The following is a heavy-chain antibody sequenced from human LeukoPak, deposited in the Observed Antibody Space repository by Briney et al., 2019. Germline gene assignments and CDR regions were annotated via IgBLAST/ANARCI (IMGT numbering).Heavy chain of an antibody. V-gene: IGHV3-33*03. CDR3: AKDKDYGYYMDV. CDR2: IWYDGSDK. Sequence: GGSLRLSCAASGFTFSSYGMHWVRQAPGKGLEWVAVIWYDGSDKYYVDSVKGRFTISRDNSKNTLYLQMNSLRAEDTALYCCAKDKDYGYYMDVWGKGTTVTVSS. J-gene: IGHJ6*03. CDR1: GFTFSSYG. D-gene: IGHD3-16*01.